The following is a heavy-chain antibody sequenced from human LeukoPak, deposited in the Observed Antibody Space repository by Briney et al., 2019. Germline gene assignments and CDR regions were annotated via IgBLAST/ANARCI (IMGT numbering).Heavy chain of an antibody. CDR1: GFTFSSYA. D-gene: IGHD3-3*01. Sequence: PGGSLRLSCAVSGFTFSSYAMHWVRQAPGKGLEWVAVISYDGRNKYYADSVKGRFTISRDNSKNTLYLQMNSLRAEDTAVYYCARDLRRLNDFWYWFDPWGQGTLVTVSS. J-gene: IGHJ5*02. V-gene: IGHV3-30*04. CDR3: ARDLRRLNDFWYWFDP. CDR2: ISYDGRNK.